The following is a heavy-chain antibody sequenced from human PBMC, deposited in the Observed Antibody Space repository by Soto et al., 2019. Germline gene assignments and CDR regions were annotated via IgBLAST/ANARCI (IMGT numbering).Heavy chain of an antibody. Sequence: LRLSCTASGFTVSSNYMTWVRLAPGKGLEWVSVIHNGGSTYYADSVKGRFTLSRDSSKNTLYLQMNSLRADDTAVYYCARVQVLQFLEWFPDYWGQGTLVTVS. V-gene: IGHV3-53*01. CDR1: GFTVSSNY. J-gene: IGHJ4*02. CDR2: IHNGGST. D-gene: IGHD3-3*01. CDR3: ARVQVLQFLEWFPDY.